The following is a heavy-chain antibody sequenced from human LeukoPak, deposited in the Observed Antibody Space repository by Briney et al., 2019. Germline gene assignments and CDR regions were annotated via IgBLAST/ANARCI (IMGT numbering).Heavy chain of an antibody. CDR2: ISSSSSYI. CDR1: GFTFSSYS. CDR3: ARVSRRYYYDSSGFP. Sequence: GGSLRLSCAASGFTFSSYSMNRVRQAPGKGLEWVSSISSSSSYIYYADSVKGRFTISRDNAKNSLYLQMNSLRAEDTAVYYCARVSRRYYYDSSGFPWGQGTLVTVSS. D-gene: IGHD3-22*01. J-gene: IGHJ5*02. V-gene: IGHV3-21*01.